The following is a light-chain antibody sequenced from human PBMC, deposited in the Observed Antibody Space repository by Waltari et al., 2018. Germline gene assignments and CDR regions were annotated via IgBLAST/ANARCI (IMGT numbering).Light chain of an antibody. J-gene: IGLJ2*01. CDR2: QKN. CDR3: QAWDSNTVV. CDR1: KLGEKH. Sequence: SYELTQPPSVSVSPGQTASITCSGAKLGEKHVCGYQKKAGQTPILVIYQKNKRPSGIPERFSGSNSGNTATLTVSGTQAVDEAVYYCQAWDSNTVVFGGGTKLTVL. V-gene: IGLV3-1*01.